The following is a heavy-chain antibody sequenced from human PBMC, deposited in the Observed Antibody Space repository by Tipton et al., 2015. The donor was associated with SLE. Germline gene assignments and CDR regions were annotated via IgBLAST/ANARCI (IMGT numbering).Heavy chain of an antibody. Sequence: TLSLTCTVSGGSINTYYWSWIRQPPGKGLEWIGEINHRGSTNYNPSLKSRVTISVDRSKNQFSLKLSSVTAADTAVYYCARLGGIAAAGEVYFDYWGQGTLVTVSS. CDR2: INHRGST. D-gene: IGHD6-13*01. CDR1: GGSINTYY. CDR3: ARLGGIAAAGEVYFDY. J-gene: IGHJ4*02. V-gene: IGHV4-34*01.